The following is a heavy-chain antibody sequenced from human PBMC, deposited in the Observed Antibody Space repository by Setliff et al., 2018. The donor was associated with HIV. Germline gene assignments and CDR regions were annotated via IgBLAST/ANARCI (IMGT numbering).Heavy chain of an antibody. D-gene: IGHD5-18*01. V-gene: IGHV4-59*11. Sequence: PSETLSLTCTVSGGSISSHYWSWIRQPPGKGLEWIGYIYYSGSTNYSPSLKSRVTMSVDTSKNQFSLKLSSVTAADTAVYYCAREIQFSATTYYYYYMDDWGRGTTVTVSS. CDR3: AREIQFSATTYYYYYMDD. CDR2: IYYSGST. CDR1: GGSISSHY. J-gene: IGHJ6*03.